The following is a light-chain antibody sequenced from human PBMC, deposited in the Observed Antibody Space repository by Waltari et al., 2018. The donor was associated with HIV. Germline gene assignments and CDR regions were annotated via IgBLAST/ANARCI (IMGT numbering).Light chain of an antibody. CDR2: EVT. V-gene: IGLV2-8*01. Sequence: QSALTQPPSASGSPGQSITISCTGTSSDVGRYNYVSWYQQLPGKAPKLMIYEVTKRPPGAPVRFAGSKSGNTASLTVSVLQREDEADYFCSSYAGSSNLLRFGGGTKLTV. J-gene: IGLJ2*01. CDR3: SSYAGSSNLLR. CDR1: SSDVGRYNY.